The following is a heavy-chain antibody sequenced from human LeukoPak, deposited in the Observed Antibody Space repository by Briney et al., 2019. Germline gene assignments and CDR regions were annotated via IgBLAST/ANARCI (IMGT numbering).Heavy chain of an antibody. Sequence: SVKVSCKASGGTFSSYAISWVRQAPGQGLEWMGGIIPIFGTANYAQKFQGRVTITTDESTSTAYMELSSLRSEDTAVYYCARAPITMIVSGEAFDIWGQGTMVTVSS. V-gene: IGHV1-69*05. J-gene: IGHJ3*02. CDR1: GGTFSSYA. CDR3: ARAPITMIVSGEAFDI. CDR2: IIPIFGTA. D-gene: IGHD3-22*01.